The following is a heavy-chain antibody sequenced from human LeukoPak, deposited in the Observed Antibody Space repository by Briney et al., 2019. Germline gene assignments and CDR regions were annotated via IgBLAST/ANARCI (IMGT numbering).Heavy chain of an antibody. Sequence: SGGSLRLSCAASGFTFSSYAMHWVRQAPGKGLEWEAVILYDRRNKYYADSVKGRFTISRDNSKNTLYLQMNSLRAEDTAVYYCASAFDIWGQGTMVTVSS. CDR1: GFTFSSYA. V-gene: IGHV3-30*04. CDR3: ASAFDI. J-gene: IGHJ3*02. CDR2: ILYDRRNK.